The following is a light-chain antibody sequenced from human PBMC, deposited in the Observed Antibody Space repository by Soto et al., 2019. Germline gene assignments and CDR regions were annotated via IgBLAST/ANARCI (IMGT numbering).Light chain of an antibody. Sequence: QSALTQPASVSGSPGQSITISCPGTSSDVGGYNYVSWYQHHPGKAPKLMIYDVSNRPSGVSNRFSGSKSGNTASLTISGLQAEDEADYYCSSYTSYSTLVFGGGTKLTVL. V-gene: IGLV2-14*03. CDR1: SSDVGGYNY. J-gene: IGLJ2*01. CDR3: SSYTSYSTLV. CDR2: DVS.